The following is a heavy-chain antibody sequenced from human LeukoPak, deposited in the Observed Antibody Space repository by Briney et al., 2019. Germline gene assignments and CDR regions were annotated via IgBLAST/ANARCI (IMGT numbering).Heavy chain of an antibody. D-gene: IGHD2-15*01. V-gene: IGHV3-23*01. Sequence: GGPLRLSCAASGFTFSSSAMSWVRQAPGKGLEWVSAISNNGGYTYYADSVQGRFTISRDNSKSTLCLQMNSLRAEDTAVYYCAKPLGYCSDGSCYFPYWGQGTLVTVSS. J-gene: IGHJ4*02. CDR1: GFTFSSSA. CDR2: ISNNGGYT. CDR3: AKPLGYCSDGSCYFPY.